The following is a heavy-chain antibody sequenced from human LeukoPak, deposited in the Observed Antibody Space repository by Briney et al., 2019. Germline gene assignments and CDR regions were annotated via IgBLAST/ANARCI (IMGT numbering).Heavy chain of an antibody. CDR2: INHSGST. Sequence: SETLSLTCAVYGGSFSGYYWSWIRQPPGKGLEWIGEINHSGSTNYNPSLKSRVTISVDTSKNQSSLKLSSVTAADTAVYYCARGEHRRERRLGYWGQGTLVTVSS. CDR3: ARGEHRRERRLGY. D-gene: IGHD1-1*01. J-gene: IGHJ4*02. CDR1: GGSFSGYY. V-gene: IGHV4-34*01.